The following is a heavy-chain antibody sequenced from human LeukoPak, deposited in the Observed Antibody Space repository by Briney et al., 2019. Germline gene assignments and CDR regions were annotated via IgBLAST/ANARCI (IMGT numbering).Heavy chain of an antibody. D-gene: IGHD3-10*01. CDR3: AKSRTLQWFGELSYDY. J-gene: IGHJ4*02. Sequence: GGSLRLSCTASGFTFSGSAMHWVRQASGKGLEWVGRIRSKANSYATVYAASVKGRFTISRDDSKNTLYLQMNSLRAEDTAVYYCAKSRTLQWFGELSYDYWGQGTLVTVSS. CDR1: GFTFSGSA. V-gene: IGHV3-73*01. CDR2: IRSKANSYAT.